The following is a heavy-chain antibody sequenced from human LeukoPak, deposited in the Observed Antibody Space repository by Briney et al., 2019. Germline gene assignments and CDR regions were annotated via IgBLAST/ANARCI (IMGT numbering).Heavy chain of an antibody. CDR3: ARGKNWAFDY. V-gene: IGHV3-21*05. CDR2: IGISTTDI. CDR1: GFTFSTYS. D-gene: IGHD7-27*01. Sequence: GGSLRLSCEVSGFTFSTYSMNWVRQAPGKGLEWVSYIGISTTDISYADSVKGRFTISRDNGKNSLYLQMNSLRAEDTAVYYCARGKNWAFDYWGQGTLLTASS. J-gene: IGHJ4*02.